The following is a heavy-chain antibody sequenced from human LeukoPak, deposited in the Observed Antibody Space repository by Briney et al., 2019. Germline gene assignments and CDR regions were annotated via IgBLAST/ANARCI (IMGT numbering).Heavy chain of an antibody. Sequence: GGSLRHSCAASVFTPTSYIMNRVRPAPQRGRGWVSFISISSSYIYYADSMKGRFTISRDNAKNTLYLQMNGLRAEDTAIYYCATGAYFDHWGQGTLVTVSS. CDR3: ATGAYFDH. CDR2: ISISSSYI. V-gene: IGHV3-21*04. J-gene: IGHJ4*02. CDR1: VFTPTSYI.